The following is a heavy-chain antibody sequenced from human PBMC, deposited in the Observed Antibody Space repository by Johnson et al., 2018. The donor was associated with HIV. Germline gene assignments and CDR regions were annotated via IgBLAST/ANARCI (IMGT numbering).Heavy chain of an antibody. V-gene: IGHV3-20*04. J-gene: IGHJ3*02. CDR2: INWNGGST. D-gene: IGHD3-22*01. CDR3: ARDCDYYDSIGYYYANMVDAFDI. CDR1: GFTFDDYG. Sequence: VQLVESGGGVARPGGSLRLSCVASGFTFDDYGMSWVRQAPGKGMEWVSGINWNGGSTGYADSVKGRFPIYRDNAKNSLYLERNSLRAEDTALYYCARDCDYYDSIGYYYANMVDAFDIWGQGTMVTVSS.